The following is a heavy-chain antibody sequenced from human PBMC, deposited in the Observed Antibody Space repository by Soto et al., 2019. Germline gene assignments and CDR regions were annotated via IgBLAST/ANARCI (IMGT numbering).Heavy chain of an antibody. V-gene: IGHV3-74*01. CDR2: INSDGSST. CDR3: ASGLVEYSSSWYDY. Sequence: EVQLVESGGGLVQPGGSLRLSCAASGFTFSNSWMHWVRQAPGKGLVWVSRINSDGSSTSYADSVKGRFTISRDNAKNTMYLQMNSLRAEDTAVYYCASGLVEYSSSWYDYWGQGTLVTVSS. D-gene: IGHD6-13*01. CDR1: GFTFSNSW. J-gene: IGHJ4*02.